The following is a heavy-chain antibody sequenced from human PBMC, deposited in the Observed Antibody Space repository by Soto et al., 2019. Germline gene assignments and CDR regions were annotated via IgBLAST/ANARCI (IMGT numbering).Heavy chain of an antibody. CDR1: GGTFTNDA. CDR3: AKARGESPMVQEDGFDY. J-gene: IGHJ4*02. D-gene: IGHD1-1*01. V-gene: IGHV1-69*01. Sequence: QVQLVQSGAEVKKPGSSVKVSCEVSGGTFTNDAISWVRQAPGQGPEWMGGIMPLFGTPNYAQSFRYRLTITADESSSTVYMELRSLTPEDTAMYFCAKARGESPMVQEDGFDYWGQGTLVSVAS. CDR2: IMPLFGTP.